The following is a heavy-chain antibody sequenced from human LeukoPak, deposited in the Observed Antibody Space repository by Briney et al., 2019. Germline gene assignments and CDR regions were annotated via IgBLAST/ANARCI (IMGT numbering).Heavy chain of an antibody. D-gene: IGHD4-11*01. Sequence: SETLSLTCSVPGGSIRNHFWSWIRLPPGKGLEWIGNIYYTTNPNYSPSLASRVTISVDTSKNQLSLNLNSVSAADTAIYYCARDRNYFDAWGQGTRVTVSS. CDR3: ARDRNYFDA. V-gene: IGHV4-59*11. J-gene: IGHJ5*02. CDR1: GGSIRNHF. CDR2: IYYTTNP.